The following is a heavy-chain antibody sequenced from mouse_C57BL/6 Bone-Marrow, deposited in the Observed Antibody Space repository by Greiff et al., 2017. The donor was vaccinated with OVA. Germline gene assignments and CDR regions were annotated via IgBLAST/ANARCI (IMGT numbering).Heavy chain of an antibody. CDR2: ISYDGSN. CDR1: GYSITSGYY. V-gene: IGHV3-6*01. Sequence: EVQLVESGPGLVKPSQSLSLTCSVTGYSITSGYYWNWIRQFPGNKLEWMGYISYDGSNNYNPSLKNRISITRDTSKNQFFLKLNSVTTEDTATYYCARERDYYAMDYWGQGTSVTVSS. CDR3: ARERDYYAMDY. J-gene: IGHJ4*01.